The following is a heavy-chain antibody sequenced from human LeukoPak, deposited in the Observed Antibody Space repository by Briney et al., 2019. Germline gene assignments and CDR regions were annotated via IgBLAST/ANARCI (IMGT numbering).Heavy chain of an antibody. V-gene: IGHV1-69*04. CDR1: GGTFSSYA. CDR2: IIPILGIA. D-gene: IGHD2-2*01. Sequence: GASVKVSCKASGGTFSSYAISWVRQAPGQGLEWMGRIIPILGIANYAQKFQGRVTITADKSTSTAYMELSSLRSEDTAVYYCARVGYCSSTSCPDDLYYFDYWGQGTLVTVSS. CDR3: ARVGYCSSTSCPDDLYYFDY. J-gene: IGHJ4*02.